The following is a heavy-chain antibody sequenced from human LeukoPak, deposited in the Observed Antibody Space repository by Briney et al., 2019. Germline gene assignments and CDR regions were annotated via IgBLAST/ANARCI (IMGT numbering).Heavy chain of an antibody. CDR3: ARDIERPSCY. V-gene: IGHV3-30-3*01. J-gene: IGHJ4*02. CDR2: ISYDGSNK. CDR1: ALTFSSYA. D-gene: IGHD3-16*02. Sequence: PGGSLRLSCAASALTFSSYAMHWVRQAPGKGLEWVAVISYDGSNKYYADSVKGRFTISRDNSKNTLYLQMNSLRAEDTAVYYCARDIERPSCYWGQGTLVTVSS.